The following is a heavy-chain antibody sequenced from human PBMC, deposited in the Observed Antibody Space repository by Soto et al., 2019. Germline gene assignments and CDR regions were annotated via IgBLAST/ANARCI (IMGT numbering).Heavy chain of an antibody. Sequence: SEKVSCQASGRTFSSYEISWVRQAPGRGLAWVGGIISMFRTPKYAQQFQGRATITADVSTTTVYMELSSLRSDDTAVYYCARLGPKQYDYDNSGYSFDYWGQGTLVTVSS. D-gene: IGHD3-22*01. CDR1: GRTFSSYE. V-gene: IGHV1-69*13. CDR2: IISMFRTP. CDR3: ARLGPKQYDYDNSGYSFDY. J-gene: IGHJ4*02.